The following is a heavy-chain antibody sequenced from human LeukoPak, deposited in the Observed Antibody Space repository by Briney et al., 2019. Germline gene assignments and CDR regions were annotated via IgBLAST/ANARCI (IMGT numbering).Heavy chain of an antibody. CDR3: ARGNGYYGSGSYYNKNWFDP. Sequence: SETLSLTCTVSGGSIRSYYWSWIRQPPGKGLEWIAYIYYSGSTNYTPSLMSRVTISVDKSKNQFSLKLSSVTAADTAVYYCARGNGYYGSGSYYNKNWFDPWGQGTLVTVSS. CDR1: GGSIRSYY. D-gene: IGHD3-10*01. J-gene: IGHJ5*02. V-gene: IGHV4-59*12. CDR2: IYYSGST.